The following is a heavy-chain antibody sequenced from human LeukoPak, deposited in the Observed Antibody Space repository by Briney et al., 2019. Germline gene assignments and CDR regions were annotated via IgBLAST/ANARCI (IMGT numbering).Heavy chain of an antibody. CDR2: IRSKAYGGTT. CDR1: GFTFGDYA. V-gene: IGHV3-49*04. CDR3: TRDETVEMATTFDY. J-gene: IGHJ4*02. D-gene: IGHD5-24*01. Sequence: GGSLRLSCTASGFTFGDYAMSWVRQAPGKGLEWVGFIRSKAYGGTTEYAASVKGRFTISRDDSKSIAYLQMNSLKTEDTAVYYCTRDETVEMATTFDYWGQGTLVTVSS.